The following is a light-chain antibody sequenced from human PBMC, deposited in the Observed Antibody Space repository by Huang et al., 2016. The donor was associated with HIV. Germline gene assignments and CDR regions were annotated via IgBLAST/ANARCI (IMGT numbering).Light chain of an antibody. Sequence: DILLTQSPDSLAVSLGARATLTCRSSRSLFFAFNSKNFLAWYQQKPGQSPQLLMYMASGRESGVPERFTGSGSGTEFTLTIASLQAEDVAVYYCQQFYNMPYTFGRGTRLEI. V-gene: IGKV4-1*01. J-gene: IGKJ2*01. CDR2: MAS. CDR1: RSLFFAFNSKNF. CDR3: QQFYNMPYT.